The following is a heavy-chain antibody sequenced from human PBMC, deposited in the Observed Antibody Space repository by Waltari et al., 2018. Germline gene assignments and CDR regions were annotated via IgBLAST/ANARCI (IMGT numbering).Heavy chain of an antibody. CDR3: ARDPWELLAFDI. J-gene: IGHJ3*02. D-gene: IGHD1-26*01. Sequence: EVQLVESGGGLVQPGGSLRLSCAASGFTFSSYEMNWVRQAPGKGLEWVSYISSSGSTIYYADSVKGRFTISRDNAKNSLYLQMNSLRAEDTAVYYCARDPWELLAFDIWGQGTMVTVSS. V-gene: IGHV3-48*03. CDR2: ISSSGSTI. CDR1: GFTFSSYE.